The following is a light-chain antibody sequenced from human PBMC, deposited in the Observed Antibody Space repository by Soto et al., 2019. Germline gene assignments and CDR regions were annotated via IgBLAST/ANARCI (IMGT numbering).Light chain of an antibody. CDR1: QSISSW. Sequence: DIHMTQSPSTLSESVGDRVTITCRASQSISSWLAWYQQKPGKAPKLLIYEASSLASGVPSRFSGSGSGTEFTLTISSLQPDEFATYYGQQYNSYPWTFGQGTKVEIK. CDR2: EAS. V-gene: IGKV1-5*03. CDR3: QQYNSYPWT. J-gene: IGKJ1*01.